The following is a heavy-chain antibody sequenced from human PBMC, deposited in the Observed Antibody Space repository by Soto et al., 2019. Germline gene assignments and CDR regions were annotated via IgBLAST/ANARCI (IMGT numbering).Heavy chain of an antibody. J-gene: IGHJ6*02. CDR2: IIPIFGTA. CDR3: ARGDITIFGVVPSDDYYYGMDV. Sequence: SVEISCKASGGTFSSYAISWVRQAPGQGLEWMGGIIPIFGTANYAQKFQGRVTITADESTSTAYMGLSSLRSEDTAVYYCARGDITIFGVVPSDDYYYGMDVWGQGSTVTVSS. V-gene: IGHV1-69*13. D-gene: IGHD3-3*01. CDR1: GGTFSSYA.